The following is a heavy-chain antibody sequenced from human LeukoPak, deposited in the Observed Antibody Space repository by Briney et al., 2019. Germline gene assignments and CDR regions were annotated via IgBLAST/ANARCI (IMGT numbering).Heavy chain of an antibody. J-gene: IGHJ4*02. CDR1: GFTFDDYG. CDR3: VKGIQLWTGAYDS. V-gene: IGHV3-43D*04. Sequence: GGSLRLSCAAPGFTFDDYGMHWVRQLPGKGLEWVSLISWDGGTKFYADSVKGRFTISRDNSKNLVYLEMNSLRPEDTALYYCVKGIQLWTGAYDSWGQGTLVTVSS. D-gene: IGHD5-18*01. CDR2: ISWDGGTK.